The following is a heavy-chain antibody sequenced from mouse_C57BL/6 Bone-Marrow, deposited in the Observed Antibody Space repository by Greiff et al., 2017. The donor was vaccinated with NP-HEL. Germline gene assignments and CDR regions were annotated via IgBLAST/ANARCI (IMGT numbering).Heavy chain of an antibody. J-gene: IGHJ2*01. V-gene: IGHV14-4*01. CDR2: IDPENGDT. CDR1: GFNIKDDY. Sequence: EVQLQQSGAELVRPGASVKLSCTASGFNIKDDYMHWVKQRPEQGLEWIGWIDPENGDTEYASKFQGKATITADTSSNTAYLQLSSLTSEDTAVYYCTTEGRFGFITTARWYFDYWGQGTTLIVSS. CDR3: TTEGRFGFITTARWYFDY. D-gene: IGHD1-1*01.